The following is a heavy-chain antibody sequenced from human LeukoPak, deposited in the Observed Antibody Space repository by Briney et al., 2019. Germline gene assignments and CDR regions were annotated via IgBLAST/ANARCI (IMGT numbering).Heavy chain of an antibody. D-gene: IGHD1-26*01. CDR1: GGTFSSYS. CDR2: IIPICGTA. V-gene: IGHV1-69*05. CDR3: ARVSGIVGAYAFDY. J-gene: IGHJ4*02. Sequence: GASVKVSCQASGGTFSSYSISWVRQAPGQGLEWMEWIIPICGTANYAQTFQGRVTITTDESTSTAYMELSSLRSEDTAVNYCARVSGIVGAYAFDYWGQGTLVTVSS.